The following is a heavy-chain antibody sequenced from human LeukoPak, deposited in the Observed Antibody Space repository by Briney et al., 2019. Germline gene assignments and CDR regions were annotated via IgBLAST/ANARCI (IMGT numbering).Heavy chain of an antibody. CDR3: ARAAYCGGDCYSDDY. D-gene: IGHD2-21*02. J-gene: IGHJ4*02. CDR1: GGTFSSYA. CDR2: IIPIFGIA. Sequence: SVEVSCKASGGTFSSYAISWVRQAPGQGLEWMGRIIPIFGIANYAQKFQGRVTITADKSTSTAYMELSSLRSEDTAVYYCARAAYCGGDCYSDDYWGQGTLVTVSS. V-gene: IGHV1-69*04.